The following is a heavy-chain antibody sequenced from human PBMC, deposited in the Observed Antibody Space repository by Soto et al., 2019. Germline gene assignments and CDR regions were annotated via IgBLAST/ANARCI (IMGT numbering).Heavy chain of an antibody. CDR2: VGGSGDST. V-gene: IGHV3-23*01. CDR3: AKSHLGYCSGGSCYPPHYFDY. Sequence: EVQLLDSGGGLVQPGGSLRLSCAASGFTFSNYAMSWVRQAPGKGLEWVSGVGGSGDSTYYADSVKGRFTISRDNSKATLYLQMNSLRAEDTAVYYCAKSHLGYCSGGSCYPPHYFDYWGQGTLVTVSS. J-gene: IGHJ4*02. CDR1: GFTFSNYA. D-gene: IGHD2-15*01.